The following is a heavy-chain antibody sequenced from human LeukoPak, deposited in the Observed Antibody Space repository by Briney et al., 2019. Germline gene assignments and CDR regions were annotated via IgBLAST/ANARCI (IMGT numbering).Heavy chain of an antibody. CDR3: ARVTLGPGYYTFWTSWFDP. J-gene: IGHJ5*02. D-gene: IGHD3/OR15-3a*01. CDR1: GGSISSGGYC. Sequence: SETPSLTCTVSGGSISSGGYCWSWIRQHPGKGLEWIGYIYYSGSTYYNPSLKSRVTISVDTSKNQFSLKLSSVTAADTAVYYCARVTLGPGYYTFWTSWFDPWGQGTLVTVSS. V-gene: IGHV4-31*03. CDR2: IYYSGST.